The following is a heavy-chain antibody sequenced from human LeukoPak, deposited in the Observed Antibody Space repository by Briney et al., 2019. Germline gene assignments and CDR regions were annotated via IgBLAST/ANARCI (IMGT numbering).Heavy chain of an antibody. Sequence: GGSLSLFCAVSGFTVITNYMTWVRQAPGKGLEWVSVIYSGGDTYYADSMKGRFTVSRDNSKNTLYLQMNSLRAEDTAVYYCARGGGGGNPFDDWGQGTLVTVSS. CDR1: GFTVITNY. J-gene: IGHJ4*02. V-gene: IGHV3-53*01. CDR2: IYSGGDT. D-gene: IGHD1-14*01. CDR3: ARGGGGGNPFDD.